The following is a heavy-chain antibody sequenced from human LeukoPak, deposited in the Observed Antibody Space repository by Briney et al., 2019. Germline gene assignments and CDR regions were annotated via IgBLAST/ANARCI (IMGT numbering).Heavy chain of an antibody. V-gene: IGHV4-4*02. CDR2: IYHSGST. J-gene: IGHJ4*02. D-gene: IGHD6-19*01. Sequence: SETLSLTCAVSGGSISSSNWWSWVRQPPGKGLEWIGEIYHSGSTNYNPSLKSRVTISVDKSKNQFSLKLSSVTAADTAVYYCARGGDSSGDTYYFDYWGQGTLVTVSS. CDR3: ARGGDSSGDTYYFDY. CDR1: GGSISSSNW.